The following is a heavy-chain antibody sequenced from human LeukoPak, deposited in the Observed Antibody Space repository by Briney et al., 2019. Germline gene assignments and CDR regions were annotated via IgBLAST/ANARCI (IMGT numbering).Heavy chain of an antibody. Sequence: PGGSLRLSCAASGFTFSSYWMSWVRQAPGKGLEWVATIKVDGSEKYYADSVKGRFTISRDNSKNTLYLQMNSLRAEDTAVYYCAKDLRDIAPLTGNPFDYWGQGTLVTVSS. CDR1: GFTFSSYW. D-gene: IGHD3-10*01. CDR2: IKVDGSEK. J-gene: IGHJ4*02. CDR3: AKDLRDIAPLTGNPFDY. V-gene: IGHV3-7*01.